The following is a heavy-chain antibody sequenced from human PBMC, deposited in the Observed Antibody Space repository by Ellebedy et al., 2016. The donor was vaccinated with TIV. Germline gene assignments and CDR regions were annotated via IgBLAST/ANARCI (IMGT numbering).Heavy chain of an antibody. Sequence: GESLKISCAASGFTFSSYWMHWVRQAPGKGLVWVSRINSDGSSTSYADSVKGRFTISRDNAKNSLYLQMNSLRGEDTAVYYCAKGITWGANWIDPWGQGTLVTVSS. J-gene: IGHJ5*02. CDR2: INSDGSST. D-gene: IGHD1-14*01. CDR3: AKGITWGANWIDP. V-gene: IGHV3-74*01. CDR1: GFTFSSYW.